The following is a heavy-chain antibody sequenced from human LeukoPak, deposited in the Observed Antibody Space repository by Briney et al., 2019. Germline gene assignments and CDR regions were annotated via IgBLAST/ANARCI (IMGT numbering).Heavy chain of an antibody. D-gene: IGHD3-10*01. J-gene: IGHJ4*02. Sequence: GGSLRLSCAASEFTFSSYSMNWVRQAPGKGLEWVSYITNSGNSKSYADSVKGRFTISRDNSKNTLYLQMNSLRAEDTAVYYCAKRGPIYSASPGNYFDYWGQGTLVTVSS. CDR2: ITNSGNSK. CDR1: EFTFSSYS. CDR3: AKRGPIYSASPGNYFDY. V-gene: IGHV3-48*01.